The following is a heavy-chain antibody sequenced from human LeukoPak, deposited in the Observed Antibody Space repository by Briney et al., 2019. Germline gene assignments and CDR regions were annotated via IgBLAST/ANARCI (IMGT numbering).Heavy chain of an antibody. CDR1: GYSFTDYW. J-gene: IGHJ4*02. CDR3: ARRRDIVSTATGTSGPTDY. Sequence: GKSLKISCQGSGYSFTDYWIGWVRQMPGKGLEWMGIIYPGDSDTRYSPSFQGQVTISADKSITTAYLQWSSLKASDTAMYYCARRRDIVSTATGTSGPTDYWGQGALVTVSS. V-gene: IGHV5-51*01. CDR2: IYPGDSDT. D-gene: IGHD5/OR15-5a*01.